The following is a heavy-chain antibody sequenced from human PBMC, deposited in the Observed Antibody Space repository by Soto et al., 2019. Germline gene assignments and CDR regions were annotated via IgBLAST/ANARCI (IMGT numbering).Heavy chain of an antibody. CDR3: ARAMRNYDILTAYYDYYYYCYMDV. J-gene: IGHJ6*03. D-gene: IGHD3-9*01. Sequence: QVQLVQSGAEVKKPGASVKVSCQASGYTFTSYGISWVRQAPGQGLEWMGWISAYNGNTNYAQKLQGRVTMTTDTSTSTAYVELSSLRSDDTAVYYSARAMRNYDILTAYYDYYYYCYMDVWGKGTTVTVSS. CDR1: GYTFTSYG. V-gene: IGHV1-18*01. CDR2: ISAYNGNT.